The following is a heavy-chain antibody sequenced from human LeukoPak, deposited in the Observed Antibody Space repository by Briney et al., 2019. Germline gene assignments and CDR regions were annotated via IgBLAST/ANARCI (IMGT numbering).Heavy chain of an antibody. Sequence: GGSLRLSCAASGFTFSSYWMSWVRQAPGKGLEWVANIKQDGSEKYYVDSVKGRFTISRDNSKNTLYLQMNSLRAEDTAVYYCAKERWEVVSDFDYWGQGTLVTVSS. J-gene: IGHJ4*02. CDR1: GFTFSSYW. D-gene: IGHD1-26*01. CDR3: AKERWEVVSDFDY. CDR2: IKQDGSEK. V-gene: IGHV3-7*03.